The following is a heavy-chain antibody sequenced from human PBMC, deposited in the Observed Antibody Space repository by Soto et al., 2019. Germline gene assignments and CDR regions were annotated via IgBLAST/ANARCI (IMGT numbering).Heavy chain of an antibody. Sequence: QVQLQESGPGLVKPSETLSLSCTVSGGSISSYHWSWIRQTPGKGLEWIGYVHYSWGSNYNPSLKSRVAISLDTSKSSFSLKLTSVNATDTAVYYCARQGFGALHGLVDVGGQGTTVTVCS. J-gene: IGHJ6*02. CDR1: GGSISSYH. CDR2: VHYSWGS. V-gene: IGHV4-59*08. D-gene: IGHD3-10*01. CDR3: ARQGFGALHGLVDV.